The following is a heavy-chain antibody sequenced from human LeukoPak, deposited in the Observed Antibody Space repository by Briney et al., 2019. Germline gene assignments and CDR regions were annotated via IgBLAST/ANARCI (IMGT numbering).Heavy chain of an antibody. V-gene: IGHV3-23*01. CDR1: GFTVSSNY. D-gene: IGHD3-10*01. CDR3: AKGSSSGSFSVFDY. CDR2: ISSRGGST. Sequence: GGSLRLSCAASGFTVSSNYMSWVRQAPGKGLEWVSGISSRGGSTYYADSVKGRFTISRDNSKNTLYLQMNSLRAEDTAVYYCAKGSSSGSFSVFDYWGQGTLVTVSS. J-gene: IGHJ4*02.